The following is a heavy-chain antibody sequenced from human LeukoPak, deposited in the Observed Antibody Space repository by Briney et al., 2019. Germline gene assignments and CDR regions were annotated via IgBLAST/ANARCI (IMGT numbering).Heavy chain of an antibody. D-gene: IGHD2-2*01. V-gene: IGHV1-69*04. Sequence: SVKVSCKASGGTFSSYAISWVRQAPGQGLEWMGRIIPILGIANYAQKFQGRVTITADKSTSTAYMELSSLRSDDTAVYYCARDHDYCSSTSCYWSYYYYYYMDVWGKGTTVTVSS. CDR3: ARDHDYCSSTSCYWSYYYYYYMDV. J-gene: IGHJ6*03. CDR2: IIPILGIA. CDR1: GGTFSSYA.